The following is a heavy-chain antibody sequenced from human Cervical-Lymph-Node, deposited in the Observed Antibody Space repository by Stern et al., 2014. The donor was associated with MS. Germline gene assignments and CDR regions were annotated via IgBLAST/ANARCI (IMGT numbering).Heavy chain of an antibody. J-gene: IGHJ6*02. CDR3: AREVRQWLVRASYGMDV. CDR2: ISAYNGNT. CDR1: GYTFTSYG. Sequence: QMQLVQSGAEVKKPGASVKVSCKASGYTFTSYGISWVRQAPGQGLEWMGWISAYNGNTNYAQKLQGRVTMTTDTSTSTAYMELRSLRSDDTAVYYCAREVRQWLVRASYGMDVWGQGTTVTVSS. V-gene: IGHV1-18*01. D-gene: IGHD6-19*01.